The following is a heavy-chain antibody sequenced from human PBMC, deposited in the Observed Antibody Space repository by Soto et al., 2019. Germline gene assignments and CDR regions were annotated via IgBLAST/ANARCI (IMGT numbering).Heavy chain of an antibody. J-gene: IGHJ4*02. Sequence: QVQLQESGPRLVKPSETLSLTCTVSGDSIGSGDYWWSWIRQSPGKGLEWIGYISYSGSTYYNPSLRSRVTISVDTSKNQFSAKLSSVTASDTALYYCARASGGWWFDYWGQGTLVTVSS. D-gene: IGHD2-15*01. CDR2: ISYSGST. CDR3: ARASGGWWFDY. CDR1: GDSIGSGDYW. V-gene: IGHV4-30-4*01.